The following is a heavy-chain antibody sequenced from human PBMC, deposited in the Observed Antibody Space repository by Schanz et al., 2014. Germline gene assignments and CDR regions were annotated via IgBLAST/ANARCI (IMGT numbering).Heavy chain of an antibody. V-gene: IGHV3-53*01. D-gene: IGHD1-26*01. Sequence: EVQLVESGGGLIQPGGSLRLSCAVSGFTVNTNYMSWVRQAPGTGLEWISSRYINSGSTQYADSVKGRFTISSDNSKNTVFLQMISLRAEDTCEYYCGGAALSMRAGFPLYYSVWVWGQVTTVAVAS. CDR3: GGAALSMRAGFPLYYSVWV. CDR1: GFTVNTNY. CDR2: RYINSGST. J-gene: IGHJ6*02.